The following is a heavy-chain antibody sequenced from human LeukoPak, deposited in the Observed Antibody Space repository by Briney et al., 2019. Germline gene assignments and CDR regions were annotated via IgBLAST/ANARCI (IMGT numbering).Heavy chain of an antibody. J-gene: IGHJ6*03. CDR1: GYTFTSYA. V-gene: IGHV7-4-1*02. CDR3: ARKRSAYSSGWFDDYYYYMDV. Sequence: ASVKVSCKASGYTFTSYAMNWVRQAPGQGLEWMGWINTNTGNPTYAQGFTGRFVFSFDTSVSTAYLQISSLKAEDTAIYYCARKRSAYSSGWFDDYYYYMDVWGKGTTVTVSS. D-gene: IGHD6-19*01. CDR2: INTNTGNP.